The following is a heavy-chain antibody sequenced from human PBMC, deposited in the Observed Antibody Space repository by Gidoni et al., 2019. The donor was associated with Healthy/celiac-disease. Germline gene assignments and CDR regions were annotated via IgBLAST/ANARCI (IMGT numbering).Heavy chain of an antibody. CDR1: GFTFSSYA. CDR3: AREEDYVAFDI. Sequence: QVQLVESGGGVVQPGRSLRLSCSASGFTFSSYAMHWVRQAPGKGLEWVAVISYDGSNKYYTDSVKGRFTISRDNSKNTLYLQMNSLRAEDTAVYYCAREEDYVAFDIWGQGTMVTVSS. V-gene: IGHV3-30-3*01. J-gene: IGHJ3*02. D-gene: IGHD4-17*01. CDR2: ISYDGSNK.